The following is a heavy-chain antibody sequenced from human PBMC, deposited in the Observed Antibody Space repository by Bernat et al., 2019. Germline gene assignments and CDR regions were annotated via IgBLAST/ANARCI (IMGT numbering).Heavy chain of an antibody. CDR2: INNSGST. Sequence: QVQLQQWGAGLLKPSETLSLTCAVQGGSFSGYYFSWFRQPPGKGLEWLGEINNSGSTNYNPPLKSRVTISVDTSKNQFALRMNSLTAADTAMYYCASRRGVSGYWYFDVWGRGTLVTVSS. V-gene: IGHV4-34*01. CDR1: GGSFSGYY. CDR3: ASRRGVSGYWYFDV. D-gene: IGHD3-10*01. J-gene: IGHJ2*01.